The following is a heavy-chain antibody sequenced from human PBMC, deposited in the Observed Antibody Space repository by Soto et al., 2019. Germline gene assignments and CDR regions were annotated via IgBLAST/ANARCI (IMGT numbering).Heavy chain of an antibody. Sequence: PGESLKISCNGSGYNFTSYWIGWVRQMPGKGLEWMGIIYPGDSDTRYSPSFQGQVTISADKSISTAYLQWSSLKASDTAMYYCASGRGYRLLYFDYWGQGTLVTVSS. D-gene: IGHD2-2*01. V-gene: IGHV5-51*01. CDR3: ASGRGYRLLYFDY. CDR2: IYPGDSDT. J-gene: IGHJ4*02. CDR1: GYNFTSYW.